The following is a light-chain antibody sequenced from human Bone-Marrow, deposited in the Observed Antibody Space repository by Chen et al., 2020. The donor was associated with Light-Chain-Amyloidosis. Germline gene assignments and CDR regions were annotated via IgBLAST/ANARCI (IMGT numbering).Light chain of an antibody. V-gene: IGLV6-57*01. Sequence: NFMLTQHHSVSESPGKTVIISCTRSSGSIATNSVQLYQQRPGRSPTPVIYEDDQRPSRVPDRFSGSIDRSSNYASLSISGLTTEDEADYYCQSYQGSSQGVFAGGTKLTVL. J-gene: IGLJ3*02. CDR3: QSYQGSSQGV. CDR2: EDD. CDR1: SGSIATNS.